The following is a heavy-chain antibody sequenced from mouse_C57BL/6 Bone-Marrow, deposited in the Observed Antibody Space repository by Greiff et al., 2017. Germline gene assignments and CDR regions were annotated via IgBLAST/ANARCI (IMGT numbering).Heavy chain of an antibody. V-gene: IGHV3-6*01. CDR2: ISYDGSN. CDR1: GYSITSGYY. CDR3: ARPLLRSCYYAMDY. J-gene: IGHJ4*01. D-gene: IGHD1-1*01. Sequence: EVQLVESGPGLVKPSQSLSLTCSVTGYSITSGYYWNWIRQFPGNKLEWMGYISYDGSNNYNPSLKNRISITHDTSKNQFFLKLKSVTTEDTATYYCARPLLRSCYYAMDYWGQGTSVTVSS.